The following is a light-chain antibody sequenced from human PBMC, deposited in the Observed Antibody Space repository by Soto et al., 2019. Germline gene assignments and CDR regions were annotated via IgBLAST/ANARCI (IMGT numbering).Light chain of an antibody. CDR3: QQYHSSLT. V-gene: IGKV4-1*01. J-gene: IGKJ4*01. CDR1: QSVLSTSNNNNY. CDR2: WAS. Sequence: DFVITQSPDSLAVSLGERATINCKSSQSVLSTSNNNNYLNWYQQKAGQPPKLLISWASTRESGVPDRFSGSGSGTEFTLNINSLQAEDVAVYFCQQYHSSLTFGGGTRVEIK.